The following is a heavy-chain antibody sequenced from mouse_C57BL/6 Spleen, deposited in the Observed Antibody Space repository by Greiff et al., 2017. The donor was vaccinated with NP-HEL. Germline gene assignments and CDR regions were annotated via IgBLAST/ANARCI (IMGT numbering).Heavy chain of an antibody. D-gene: IGHD1-1*01. Sequence: QVQLKQPGAELVRPGSSVKLSCKASGYTFTSYWMHWVKQRPIQGLEWIGNIDPSDSETHYNQKFKDKATLTVDKSSSTAYMQLSSLTSEDSAVYYCARRSVITTVAYFDYWGQGTTLTVSS. J-gene: IGHJ2*01. V-gene: IGHV1-52*01. CDR2: IDPSDSET. CDR3: ARRSVITTVAYFDY. CDR1: GYTFTSYW.